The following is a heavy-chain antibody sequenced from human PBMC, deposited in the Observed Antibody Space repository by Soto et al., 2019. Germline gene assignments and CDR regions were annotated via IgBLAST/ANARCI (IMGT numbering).Heavy chain of an antibody. CDR3: AKDQASGQGSFDS. Sequence: VKLVESGGGVVQPGGSLRLSCAASGFTFNIYGMHWVGQAPDKGLEWVALISYDGSNQYYADSVKGRFTISRDNSKNTTFLQMNSLRADDTAVYYCAKDQASGQGSFDSWGQGTLVTVSS. CDR2: ISYDGSNQ. J-gene: IGHJ4*02. V-gene: IGHV3-30*18. CDR1: GFTFNIYG.